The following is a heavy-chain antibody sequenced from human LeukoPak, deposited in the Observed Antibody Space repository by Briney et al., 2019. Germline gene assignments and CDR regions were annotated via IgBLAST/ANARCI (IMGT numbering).Heavy chain of an antibody. CDR2: ISSSSSYI. Sequence: GGSLRLSCAASGFTFSSYSMNWVRQAPGKGLEWVPSISSSSSYIYYADSVKGRFTISRDNAKNSLYLQMNSLRAEDTAVYYCARDILPSGSRAFDIWGQGTMVTVSS. J-gene: IGHJ3*02. CDR1: GFTFSSYS. V-gene: IGHV3-21*01. CDR3: ARDILPSGSRAFDI. D-gene: IGHD3-10*01.